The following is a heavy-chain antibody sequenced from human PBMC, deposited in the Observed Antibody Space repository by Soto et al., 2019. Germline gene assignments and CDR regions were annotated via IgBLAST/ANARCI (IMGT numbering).Heavy chain of an antibody. D-gene: IGHD3-22*01. J-gene: IGHJ4*02. CDR3: ARVRYYYDSSGYPVY. CDR2: IRSISSYI. V-gene: IGHV3-21*01. Sequence: EVQLVESGGGLVKPGGSLRLSCAASGFTFSSYSMNWVRQSPGKGREWVSSIRSISSYIYYAESLKGRFTISRDNAKNSLYLQMNSLRAEDTAVYYCARVRYYYDSSGYPVYWGQGTLVTVSS. CDR1: GFTFSSYS.